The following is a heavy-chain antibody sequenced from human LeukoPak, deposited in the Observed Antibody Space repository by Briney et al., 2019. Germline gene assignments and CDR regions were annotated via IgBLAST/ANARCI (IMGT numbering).Heavy chain of an antibody. J-gene: IGHJ2*01. D-gene: IGHD3-22*01. CDR3: VTGHYDSRMYFDL. V-gene: IGHV3-74*01. CDR1: GLTFSTYW. CDR2: IKFDGSLA. Sequence: GGSLRLSCTASGLTFSTYWVHWVRHAPGKGLVWVSQIKFDGSLASYADSVKGRFTISRDNAKNTVYLQMNSLGTEDTAVYYCVTGHYDSRMYFDLWGRGALVTVSS.